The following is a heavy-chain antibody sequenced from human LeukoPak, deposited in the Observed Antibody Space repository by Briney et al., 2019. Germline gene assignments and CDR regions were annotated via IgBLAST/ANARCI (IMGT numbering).Heavy chain of an antibody. J-gene: IGHJ4*02. D-gene: IGHD4-23*01. Sequence: ASETLSLTCTVSGGSISSGSHHWGWFRQSPGKGLEWIGSIYYSRTTYYNPSLNSRVTISVVTSKNQLSLQLNSVTAADTAVYYCVRHDGRSGGTMGALDSWGQGSLVTVSS. V-gene: IGHV4-39*01. CDR3: VRHDGRSGGTMGALDS. CDR2: IYYSRTT. CDR1: GGSISSGSHH.